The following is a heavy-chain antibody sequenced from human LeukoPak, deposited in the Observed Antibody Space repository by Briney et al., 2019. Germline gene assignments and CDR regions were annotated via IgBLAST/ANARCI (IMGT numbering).Heavy chain of an antibody. CDR1: GFTFSSYG. CDR2: IRYDGSNK. CDR3: ARVGPYVGGMDV. D-gene: IGHD1-26*01. Sequence: PGGSLRLSCAASGFTFSSYGMHWVRQAPGKGLEWVAFIRYDGSNKYYADSVKGRFTISRDNSKNTLYLQMNSLRAEDTAVYYCARVGPYVGGMDVWGQGTTVTVSS. J-gene: IGHJ6*02. V-gene: IGHV3-30*02.